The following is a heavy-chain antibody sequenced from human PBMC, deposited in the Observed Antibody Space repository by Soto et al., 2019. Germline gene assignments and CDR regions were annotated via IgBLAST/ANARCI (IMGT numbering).Heavy chain of an antibody. CDR1: GFTFSDYY. D-gene: IGHD6-19*01. CDR3: AREGIAVAEPSDS. Sequence: LRLSCAASGFTFSDYYMSWIRQAPGKGLEWVSYISSSSRYTSYADSVQGRFTISRDNAKKSLYLQMNSLRAEDTAIYYCAREGIAVAEPSDSWGQGTLVTVSS. CDR2: ISSSSRYT. J-gene: IGHJ4*02. V-gene: IGHV3-11*06.